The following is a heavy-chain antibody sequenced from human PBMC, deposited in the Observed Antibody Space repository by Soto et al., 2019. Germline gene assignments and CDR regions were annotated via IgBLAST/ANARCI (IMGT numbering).Heavy chain of an antibody. J-gene: IGHJ5*02. CDR1: GGSISSRSYY. D-gene: IGHD2-15*01. Sequence: PSETLSLTGTVSGGSISSRSYYWGWIRQPPGKGLEWIGSIYYSGSTYYNPSLKSRVTRSVDTSKNQFSLKLIAVTAADTAVYYCAPPVPPPLGYCSGGSCLNWFDPWGQGPLVTVSS. CDR3: APPVPPPLGYCSGGSCLNWFDP. CDR2: IYYSGST. V-gene: IGHV4-39*01.